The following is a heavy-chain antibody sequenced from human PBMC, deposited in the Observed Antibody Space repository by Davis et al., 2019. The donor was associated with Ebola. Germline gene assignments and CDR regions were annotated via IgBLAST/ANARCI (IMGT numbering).Heavy chain of an antibody. CDR2: INHSGST. CDR1: GGSISGYY. J-gene: IGHJ4*02. Sequence: SETLSLTCTVSGGSISGYYWSWIRQPPGKGLEWIGEINHSGSTNYNPSLKSRVTISVDTSKNQFSLKLSSVTAADTAVYYCARGRWLAKQFDYWGQGTLVTVSS. CDR3: ARGRWLAKQFDY. D-gene: IGHD6-19*01. V-gene: IGHV4-34*01.